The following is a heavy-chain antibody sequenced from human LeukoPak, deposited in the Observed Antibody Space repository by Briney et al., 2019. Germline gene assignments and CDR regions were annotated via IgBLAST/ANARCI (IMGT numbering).Heavy chain of an antibody. Sequence: SETLSLTCSVSGYFISRGYYWGWIRQPPGKGLEWIGSIFHSGNTYYSPSLRNRVTMSVDTSKNKFSLHLNSVTAADTAVYYCARDQAYYYDSSGYAPFGYWGQGTLVTVSS. CDR1: GYFISRGYY. CDR2: IFHSGNT. V-gene: IGHV4-38-2*02. CDR3: ARDQAYYYDSSGYAPFGY. D-gene: IGHD3-22*01. J-gene: IGHJ4*02.